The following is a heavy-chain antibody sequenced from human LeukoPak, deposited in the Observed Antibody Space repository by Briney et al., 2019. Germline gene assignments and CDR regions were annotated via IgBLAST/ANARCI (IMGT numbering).Heavy chain of an antibody. CDR2: MNPNSGNT. Sequence: EASVKVSCRASGYTFTSYDINWVRQATGQGLEWMGWMNPNSGNTGYARKFQGRVTITRNTSISTAYMELSSLRSEDTAVYYCARGRVEFDYWGQGTLVTVSS. CDR3: ARGRVEFDY. CDR1: GYTFTSYD. V-gene: IGHV1-8*03. J-gene: IGHJ4*02. D-gene: IGHD3-10*01.